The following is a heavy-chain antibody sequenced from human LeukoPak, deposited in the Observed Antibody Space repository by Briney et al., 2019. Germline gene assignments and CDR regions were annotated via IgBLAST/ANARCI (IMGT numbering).Heavy chain of an antibody. CDR1: GFTFSDYY. Sequence: GGSLRLSCAASGFTFSDYYMSWIRQAPGKGLEWVSYISSSGSTIYYADSVKGRFTISRDNAKNSLYLQMNSLRAEDTAVYYCAKDGSDYYDSSGYYRVDAFDIWGQGTMVTVSS. V-gene: IGHV3-11*01. CDR2: ISSSGSTI. D-gene: IGHD3-22*01. J-gene: IGHJ3*02. CDR3: AKDGSDYYDSSGYYRVDAFDI.